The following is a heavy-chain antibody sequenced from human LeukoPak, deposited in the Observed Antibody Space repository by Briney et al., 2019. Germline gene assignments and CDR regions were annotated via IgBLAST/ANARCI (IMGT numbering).Heavy chain of an antibody. V-gene: IGHV3-30*03. J-gene: IGHJ4*02. CDR2: ISYDGRTK. Sequence: GGSLRLSCAASGFTFSSTWMSWVRQAPGKGLEWVAFISYDGRTKYYADSVKGRFTISRDNSHNTLDLQMNSLRIEDTAVYYCARDLSERYSTDYWGQGTLVTVPS. CDR3: ARDLSERYSTDY. D-gene: IGHD1-26*01. CDR1: GFTFSSTW.